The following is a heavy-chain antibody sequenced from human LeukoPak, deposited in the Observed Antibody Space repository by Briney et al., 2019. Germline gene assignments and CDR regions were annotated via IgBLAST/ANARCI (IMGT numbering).Heavy chain of an antibody. Sequence: GGSLRLSCAASGFIVSSTYMTWVRQAPGKGLEWVSVIYSGDNTYYADSVKGRFTISRDNSKNTLYLQLNSLGAEDTAVYYCATNGNCSGGSCYSDWYFDLWGRGTLVTVSS. D-gene: IGHD2-15*01. CDR1: GFIVSSTY. CDR2: IYSGDNT. J-gene: IGHJ2*01. V-gene: IGHV3-53*01. CDR3: ATNGNCSGGSCYSDWYFDL.